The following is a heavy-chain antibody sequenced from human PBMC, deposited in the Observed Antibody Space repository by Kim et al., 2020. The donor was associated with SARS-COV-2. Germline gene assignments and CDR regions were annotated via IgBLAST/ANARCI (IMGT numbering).Heavy chain of an antibody. D-gene: IGHD6-19*01. CDR2: IRSKADGGTT. Sequence: GGSLRLSCIASGFTFGDYAMSWFRQAPGKGLEWVGFIRSKADGGTTEYAASVKGRFTIARDDSISNAHLQMNSLKTEDTAVYYCTNIAVAGDYNYYYGMDVWGQRTTVTVSS. J-gene: IGHJ6*02. CDR3: TNIAVAGDYNYYYGMDV. CDR1: GFTFGDYA. V-gene: IGHV3-49*03.